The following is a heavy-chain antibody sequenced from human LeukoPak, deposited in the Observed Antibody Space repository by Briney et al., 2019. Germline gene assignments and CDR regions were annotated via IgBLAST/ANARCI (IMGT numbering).Heavy chain of an antibody. V-gene: IGHV3-30*05. CDR1: GFDFSGYS. Sequence: GGSLRFSCAASGFDFSGYSMTRVRQAPGKGLKWVAVISYDGSNKYYADSVKGRFTISRDNSKNTLYLQMNSLRAEDTAVYYCARGSRDGYNDAFDIWGQGTMVTVSS. CDR2: ISYDGSNK. D-gene: IGHD5-24*01. J-gene: IGHJ3*02. CDR3: ARGSRDGYNDAFDI.